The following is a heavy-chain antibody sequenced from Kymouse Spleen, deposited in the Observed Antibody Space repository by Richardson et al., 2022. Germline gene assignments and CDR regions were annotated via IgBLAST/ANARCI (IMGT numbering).Heavy chain of an antibody. J-gene: IGHJ6*02. CDR1: GGSISSSSYY. D-gene: IGHD6-19*01. Sequence: QLQLQESGPGLVKPSETLSLTCTVSGGSISSSSYYWGWIRQPPGKGLEWIGSIYYSGSTYYNPSLKSRVTISVDTSKNQFSLKLSSVTAADTAVYYCARQGRSGWYYYYYGMDVWGQGTTVTVSS. CDR3: ARQGRSGWYYYYYGMDV. CDR2: IYYSGST. V-gene: IGHV4-39*01.